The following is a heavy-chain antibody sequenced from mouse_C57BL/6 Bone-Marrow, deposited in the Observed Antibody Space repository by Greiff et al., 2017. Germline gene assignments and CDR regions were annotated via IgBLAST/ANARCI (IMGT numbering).Heavy chain of an antibody. V-gene: IGHV1-81*01. J-gene: IGHJ4*01. D-gene: IGHD1-1*01. CDR2: IYPRSGNT. Sequence: QVQLQQSGAELARPGASVKLSCKASGYTFTSYGISWVKQSTGQGLEWIGEIYPRSGNTYYNEKFKGKATLTADKSSSTAYMELRSLTSEDSAVYFCARLLRVAMDYWGQGTSVTVSS. CDR1: GYTFTSYG. CDR3: ARLLRVAMDY.